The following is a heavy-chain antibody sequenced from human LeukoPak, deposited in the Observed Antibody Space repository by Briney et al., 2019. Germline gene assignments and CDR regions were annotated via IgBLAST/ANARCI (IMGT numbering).Heavy chain of an antibody. CDR1: GFTFSNAW. CDR3: TTGIEYFDWLLMGGYYFDY. Sequence: GGTLRLSCAASGFTFSNAWMSCVRQAPGKGLEWVGRIKSKTDGGTTDYAAPVKGRFTISRDDSKNTLYLQMNSLKAEDTAVYYCTTGIEYFDWLLMGGYYFDYWGQGTLVTVSS. J-gene: IGHJ4*02. D-gene: IGHD3-9*01. V-gene: IGHV3-15*01. CDR2: IKSKTDGGTT.